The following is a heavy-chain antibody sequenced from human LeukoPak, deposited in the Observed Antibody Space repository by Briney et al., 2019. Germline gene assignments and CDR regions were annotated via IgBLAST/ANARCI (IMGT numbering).Heavy chain of an antibody. J-gene: IGHJ4*02. CDR1: GYTLTELS. CDR3: ATPKMIHYDSSALDY. CDR2: FDPEDGET. D-gene: IGHD3-22*01. Sequence: ASVKVSCTVSGYTLTELSMHWVRQAPGKGLEWMGGFDPEDGETIYAQKFQGRVTMTEDTSTDTAYMELSSLRSEDTAVYYCATPKMIHYDSSALDYWGQGTLVTVSS. V-gene: IGHV1-24*01.